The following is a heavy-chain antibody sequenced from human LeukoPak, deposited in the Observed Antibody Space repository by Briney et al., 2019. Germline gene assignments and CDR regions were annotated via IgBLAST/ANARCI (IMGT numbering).Heavy chain of an antibody. V-gene: IGHV3-23*01. CDR3: AKDKESRSAPFDY. CDR2: LGVSVSGYGGST. CDR1: GFTFSRYA. Sequence: GGSLRLSCAASGFTFSRYAMSWVRQAPGKGLEWVSALGVSVSGYGGSTYYADSVKGRFTISRDNSKNTLYLQMNSLRAEDTAVYYCAKDKESRSAPFDYWGQGTLVTVSS. J-gene: IGHJ4*02.